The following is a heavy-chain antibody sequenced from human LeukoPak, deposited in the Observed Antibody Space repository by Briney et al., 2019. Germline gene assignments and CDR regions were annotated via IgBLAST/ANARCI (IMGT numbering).Heavy chain of an antibody. CDR1: GGSISSSSYY. D-gene: IGHD3-10*01. CDR3: ARVLNYYGSGSYPDY. Sequence: SETLSLTCTVSGGSISSSSYYWGWIRQPPGKGLEWIGSIYYSGSTYYNPSLKSRVTISVDTSKNQFSLKLSSVTAADTAVYYCARVLNYYGSGSYPDYWGQGTLVTVSS. J-gene: IGHJ4*02. V-gene: IGHV4-39*07. CDR2: IYYSGST.